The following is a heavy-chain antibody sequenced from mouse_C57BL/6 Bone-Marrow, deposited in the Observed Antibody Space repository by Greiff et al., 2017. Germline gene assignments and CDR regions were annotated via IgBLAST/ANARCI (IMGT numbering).Heavy chain of an antibody. V-gene: IGHV1-4*01. CDR2: INPSSGYT. CDR3: ARGDYYGSSWGRDY. J-gene: IGHJ2*01. Sequence: QVQLKESGAELARPGASVKMSCKASGYTFTSYTMHWVKQRPGQGLEWIGYINPSSGYTKYNQKFKDKATLTADKSSSTAYMQLSSLTSEDSAVYYCARGDYYGSSWGRDYWGQGTTLTVSS. CDR1: GYTFTSYT. D-gene: IGHD1-1*01.